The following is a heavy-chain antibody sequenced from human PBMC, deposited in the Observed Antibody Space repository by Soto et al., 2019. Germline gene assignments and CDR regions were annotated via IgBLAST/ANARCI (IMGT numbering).Heavy chain of an antibody. CDR2: ISYDGSNK. Sequence: PRLSCAASGFTFSSYAMHWVRQAPGKGLEWVAVISYDGSNKYYADSVKGRFTISRDNSKNTLYLQMNSLRAEDTAVYYCARDPSPDSSGPSWGQGTLVTVSS. J-gene: IGHJ5*02. CDR3: ARDPSPDSSGPS. V-gene: IGHV3-30-3*01. CDR1: GFTFSSYA. D-gene: IGHD6-19*01.